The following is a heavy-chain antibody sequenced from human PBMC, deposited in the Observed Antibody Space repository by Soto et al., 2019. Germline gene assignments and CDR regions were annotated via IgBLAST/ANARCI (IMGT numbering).Heavy chain of an antibody. Sequence: PEETLSLTCTVSGGSISSSDFYWGWLRQTPGKGLEFIGSMYYSGSTYYNPSLKSRLTISVDTSKNQFTLKLISVTAADTAVYYCAVVDSTGNWFDPWGEGALVTVSS. CDR1: GGSISSSDFY. CDR2: MYYSGST. D-gene: IGHD6-25*01. V-gene: IGHV4-39*01. CDR3: AVVDSTGNWFDP. J-gene: IGHJ5*02.